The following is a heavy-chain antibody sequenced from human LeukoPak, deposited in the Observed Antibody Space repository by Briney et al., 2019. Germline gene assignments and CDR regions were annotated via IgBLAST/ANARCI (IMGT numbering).Heavy chain of an antibody. Sequence: TSETLSLTCTVSGGPISSSSYYWGWIRQPPGKGLEWIGSIYYSGSTYYNPSLKSRVTISVDTSKNQFSLKLSSVTAADTAVYYCAGEPIAAAGTDWGQGTLVTVSS. CDR3: AGEPIAAAGTD. CDR2: IYYSGST. J-gene: IGHJ4*02. V-gene: IGHV4-39*01. D-gene: IGHD6-13*01. CDR1: GGPISSSSYY.